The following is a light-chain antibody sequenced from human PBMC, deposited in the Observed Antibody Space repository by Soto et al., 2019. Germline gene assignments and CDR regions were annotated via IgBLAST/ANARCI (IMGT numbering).Light chain of an antibody. J-gene: IGKJ1*01. Sequence: DIQMTQSPSSLSASVGDRVTITCRASQDISNYLAWYQQKPEKVPKLLIYAASTLQSGVPSRFSGSGSGTDFTLTISSLQPEDFATHYCQKYNSAPQTFGQGTKVDIK. CDR3: QKYNSAPQT. CDR1: QDISNY. V-gene: IGKV1-27*01. CDR2: AAS.